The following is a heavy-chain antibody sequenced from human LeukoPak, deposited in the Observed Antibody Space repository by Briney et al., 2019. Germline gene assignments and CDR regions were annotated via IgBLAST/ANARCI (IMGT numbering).Heavy chain of an antibody. CDR1: GFTFSSHW. V-gene: IGHV3-74*03. D-gene: IGHD3-22*01. CDR2: INGDGSNT. Sequence: GGSLRLSCAASGFTFSSHWMHWVRQAPGKGLVWVSRINGDGSNTTYADSVKGRFTISRDNAKNSLYLQMNSLRAEDTAVYYCARDGYDSSGYYINRDFDYWGQGTLVTVSS. J-gene: IGHJ4*02. CDR3: ARDGYDSSGYYINRDFDY.